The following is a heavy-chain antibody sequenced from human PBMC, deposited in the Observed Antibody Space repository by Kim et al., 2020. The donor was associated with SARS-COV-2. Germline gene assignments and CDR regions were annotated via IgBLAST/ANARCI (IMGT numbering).Heavy chain of an antibody. J-gene: IGHJ6*02. D-gene: IGHD2-2*01. V-gene: IGHV4-38-2*02. CDR3: ARDSQAIAWYYYGMDV. CDR2: IYHSGST. Sequence: SETLSLTCTVSGYSISSGYYWGWIRQPPGTGLEWIGSIYHSGSTYYNPSLKSRVTISVDTSKNQFSLKLSSVTAADTAVYYCARDSQAIAWYYYGMDVWGQGTTVTVSS. CDR1: GYSISSGYY.